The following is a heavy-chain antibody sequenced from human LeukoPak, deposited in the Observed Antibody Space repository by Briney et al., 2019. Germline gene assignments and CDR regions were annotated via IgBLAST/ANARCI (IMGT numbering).Heavy chain of an antibody. CDR3: AKDFRGGSVFYFDY. CDR1: GFTFSNYG. CDR2: IRFDGSNK. D-gene: IGHD3-10*01. V-gene: IGHV3-30*02. Sequence: GGSLRLSCAASGFTFSNYGVHWVRQAPGKGLEWVSFIRFDGSNKYYADSVKGRFTISRDSSKNTLYLQMNSLRAEDTAVYYCAKDFRGGSVFYFDYWGQGTLVTVSS. J-gene: IGHJ4*02.